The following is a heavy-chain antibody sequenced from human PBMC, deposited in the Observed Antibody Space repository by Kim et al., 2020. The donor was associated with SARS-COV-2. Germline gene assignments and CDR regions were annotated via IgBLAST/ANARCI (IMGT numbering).Heavy chain of an antibody. D-gene: IGHD3-10*01. J-gene: IGHJ2*01. V-gene: IGHV3-43*02. CDR1: GFTFDDYA. Sequence: GGSLRLSCAASGFTFDDYAMHWVRQAPGKGLEWVSLISGDGGSTYYADSVKGRFTISRDNSKNSLYLQMNSLRTEDTALYYCAKDPQGGGSGSYLAWYFDLWGRGTLVTVSS. CDR2: ISGDGGST. CDR3: AKDPQGGGSGSYLAWYFDL.